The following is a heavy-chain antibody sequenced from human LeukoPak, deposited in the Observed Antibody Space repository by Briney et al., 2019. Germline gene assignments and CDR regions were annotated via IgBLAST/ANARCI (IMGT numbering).Heavy chain of an antibody. V-gene: IGHV3-11*04. J-gene: IGHJ4*02. D-gene: IGHD4-11*01. CDR1: ALSFNAYH. CDR2: VSSYGTQI. CDR3: ARDTYSNSAFDY. Sequence: GGSLTLSCAASALSFNAYHMHWPRRAPGKGLEWVSYVSSYGTQIALADSVRGRFTISRDNAKNSLSLQMNSLRAEETAVYYCARDTYSNSAFDYWGQGTLVTVSS.